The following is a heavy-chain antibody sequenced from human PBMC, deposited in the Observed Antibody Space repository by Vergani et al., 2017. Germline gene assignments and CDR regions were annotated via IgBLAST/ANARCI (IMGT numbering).Heavy chain of an antibody. CDR3: ASSWIQLWLWYYYMDV. Sequence: QVQLQESGPGLVKPSQTLSLTCTVSGGSISSGSYYWSWIRQPAGKGLELIGRIYTSGSTNYNHSLKSRVTMSVDTSKNQFSLKLSSVTAADTSVYYCASSWIQLWLWYYYMDVWGKGTTVTVSS. D-gene: IGHD5-18*01. CDR1: GGSISSGSYY. CDR2: IYTSGST. V-gene: IGHV4-61*02. J-gene: IGHJ6*03.